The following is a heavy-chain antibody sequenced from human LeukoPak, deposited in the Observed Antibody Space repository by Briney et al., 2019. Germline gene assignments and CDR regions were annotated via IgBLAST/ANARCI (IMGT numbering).Heavy chain of an antibody. CDR1: GGSISNYY. J-gene: IGHJ3*01. V-gene: IGHV4-4*07. CDR3: ARGYGSATRESFDF. Sequence: SETLSLTCNVSGGSISNYYWSWIRQPAGKGLEWIGRIYFTGTTNCNPSLKSRVTMSIDTSENQFSLSLSSVTAADTAVYYCARGYGSATRESFDFWGLGTVVTVS. D-gene: IGHD3-10*01. CDR2: IYFTGTT.